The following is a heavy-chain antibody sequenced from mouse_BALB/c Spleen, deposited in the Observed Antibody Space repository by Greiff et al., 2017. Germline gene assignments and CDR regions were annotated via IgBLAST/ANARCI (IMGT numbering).Heavy chain of an antibody. J-gene: IGHJ2*01. CDR1: GYSITSDYA. D-gene: IGHD2-4*01. CDR2: ISYSGST. CDR3: ARSGMITNGQTPYYFDY. Sequence: EVKLQESGPGLVKPSQSLSLTCTVTGYSITSDYAWNWIRQFPGNKLEWMGYISYSGSTSYIPSLKSRISITRDTSKNQFFLQLNSVTTEDTATYYCARSGMITNGQTPYYFDYWGQGTTLTVSS. V-gene: IGHV3-2*02.